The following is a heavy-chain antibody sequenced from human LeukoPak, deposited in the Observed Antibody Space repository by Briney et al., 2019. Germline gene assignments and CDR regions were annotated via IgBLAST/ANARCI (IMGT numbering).Heavy chain of an antibody. J-gene: IGHJ5*02. D-gene: IGHD2-2*01. CDR2: IYYSGST. CDR3: ARQSGYCSSNSCYAWFDP. V-gene: IGHV4-39*01. CDR1: GGSISSSSYY. Sequence: KPSETLSLTCTVSGGSISSSSYYWGWIRQPPGKGLEWIGSIYYSGSTYYNPSLKSRVTISVDTSKNQFSLKLSSVTAADTAVYYCARQSGYCSSNSCYAWFDPWGQGTLVTVSS.